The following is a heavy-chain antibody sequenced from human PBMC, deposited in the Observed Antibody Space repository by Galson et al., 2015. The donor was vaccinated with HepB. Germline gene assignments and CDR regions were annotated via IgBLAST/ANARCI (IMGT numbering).Heavy chain of an antibody. CDR1: GFTFSSYW. CDR2: INSDGSST. V-gene: IGHV3-74*01. CDR3: ARESGCGGDCHGVFDP. J-gene: IGHJ5*02. Sequence: SLRLSCAASGFTFSSYWMYWVRQGPGKGLVWVSRINSDGSSTRYADSVKGRFTISRDNAKNTLYLQMNSLRAEDTAVYYCARESGCGGDCHGVFDPWGQGTLVTVSS. D-gene: IGHD2-21*02.